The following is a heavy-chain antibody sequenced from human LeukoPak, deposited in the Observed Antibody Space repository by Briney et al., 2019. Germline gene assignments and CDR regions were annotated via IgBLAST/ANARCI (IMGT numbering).Heavy chain of an antibody. CDR1: GGSVSSDSYY. V-gene: IGHV4-61*01. J-gene: IGHJ4*02. CDR3: AGAPNPTFFDY. CDR2: ISYSGTT. Sequence: SETLSLTCTVSGGSVSSDSYYWSWIRQPPGKGLEWIGHISYSGTTNYNPSLKSRVIISIDISQNQFSLKLSSVTAADTAVYYCAGAPNPTFFDYWGQGHLATVSS.